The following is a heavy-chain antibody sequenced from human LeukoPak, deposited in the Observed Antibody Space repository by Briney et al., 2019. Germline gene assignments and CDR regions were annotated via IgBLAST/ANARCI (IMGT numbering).Heavy chain of an antibody. V-gene: IGHV3-66*01. J-gene: IGHJ6*02. Sequence: GGSLRLSCAASGFIVNINYMSWVRQAPGKGLDWVSLIYVGGTTYYADSVKGRFTISRDNSKNTLYLQMTSLRAEDTAVYYCARAVAGPIGLDVWGQGTTVTVSS. D-gene: IGHD6-19*01. CDR3: ARAVAGPIGLDV. CDR1: GFIVNINY. CDR2: IYVGGTT.